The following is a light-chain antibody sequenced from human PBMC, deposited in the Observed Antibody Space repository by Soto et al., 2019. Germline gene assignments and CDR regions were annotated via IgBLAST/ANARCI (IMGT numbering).Light chain of an antibody. Sequence: QSSLTQPASVFGSPGQSITISCTGTSSDVGGYNYVSWYQQHPGKAPKLMIYDVSNRPSGVSNRFSGSKSGNTASLTISGLQAEDEADYYCSSYTSSSTYVFGTGTKVTGL. CDR3: SSYTSSSTYV. CDR2: DVS. CDR1: SSDVGGYNY. J-gene: IGLJ1*01. V-gene: IGLV2-14*01.